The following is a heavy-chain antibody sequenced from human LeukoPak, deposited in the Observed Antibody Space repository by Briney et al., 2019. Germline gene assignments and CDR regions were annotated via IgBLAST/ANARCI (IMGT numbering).Heavy chain of an antibody. V-gene: IGHV3-23*01. CDR2: IRGGGTSE. CDR3: ARDPNGDYIGAFDM. Sequence: PGGSLRLSCTASGFTFSAYAMMWVRQAPGKGPEWVSAIRGGGTSEFYADSVKGRFRISGDNSKDTLFLQMNSLRAEDTAVYYCARDPNGDYIGAFDMWGPGTMVTVSS. CDR1: GFTFSAYA. D-gene: IGHD4-17*01. J-gene: IGHJ3*02.